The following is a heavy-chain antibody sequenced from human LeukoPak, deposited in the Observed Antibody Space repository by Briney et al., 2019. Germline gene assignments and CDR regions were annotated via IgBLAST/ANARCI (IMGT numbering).Heavy chain of an antibody. D-gene: IGHD6-6*01. CDR3: ARDVGSSSEIDY. Sequence: GGSLRLSCAASGFTFSSYAMSWVRQAPGKGLEWVSAISGSGGSTYYADSVKGRFTISRDNSKNTLYLQMNSLRAEDTAVYYCARDVGSSSEIDYWGQGTLVTVSS. CDR1: GFTFSSYA. J-gene: IGHJ4*02. V-gene: IGHV3-23*01. CDR2: ISGSGGST.